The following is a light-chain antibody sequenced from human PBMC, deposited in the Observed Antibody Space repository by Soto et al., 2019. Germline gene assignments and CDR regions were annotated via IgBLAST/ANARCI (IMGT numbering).Light chain of an antibody. CDR2: DAS. CDR1: QTISTW. Sequence: IQLTQSPSSLSASVGDRVTITCRASQTISTWLAWYQQKAGKAPKLLINDASSLESGVPSRFSGSGSGTEFTLTISSLQPDDFATYYCQQYNSFWTFGQGTKVDIK. J-gene: IGKJ1*01. CDR3: QQYNSFWT. V-gene: IGKV1-5*01.